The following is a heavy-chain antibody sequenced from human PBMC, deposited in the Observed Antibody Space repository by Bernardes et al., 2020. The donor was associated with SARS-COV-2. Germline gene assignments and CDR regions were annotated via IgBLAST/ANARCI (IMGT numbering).Heavy chain of an antibody. Sequence: GESLKISCKGSGYSFTTYWIGWVRQMPGKGLEWMGIIYPGDSDTRYSPSFQGQVTLSADKSINTAYLQWTTLKASDTAMYYCATTSKLLDGFDVWGQGTMVTVSS. J-gene: IGHJ3*01. CDR3: ATTSKLLDGFDV. CDR2: IYPGDSDT. V-gene: IGHV5-51*01. D-gene: IGHD6-6*01. CDR1: GYSFTTYW.